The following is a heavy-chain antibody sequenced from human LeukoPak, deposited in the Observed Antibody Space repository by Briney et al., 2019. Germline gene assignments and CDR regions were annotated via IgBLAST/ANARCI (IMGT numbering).Heavy chain of an antibody. CDR3: ARDPVSGGYYYYYMDV. Sequence: GGSLRLSCAASGFTFSSYAMHWVRQAPGKGLEWVAVISYDGSNKYYADSVKDRFTISRGNSKNTLYLQMNSLRAEDTAVYYCARDPVSGGYYYYYMDVWGKGTTVTVSS. CDR1: GFTFSSYA. V-gene: IGHV3-30*04. J-gene: IGHJ6*03. CDR2: ISYDGSNK. D-gene: IGHD6-25*01.